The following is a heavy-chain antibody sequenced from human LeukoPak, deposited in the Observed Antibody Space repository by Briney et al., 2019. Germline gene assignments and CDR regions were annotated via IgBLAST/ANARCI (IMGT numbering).Heavy chain of an antibody. Sequence: GGSLRLSCAASGFTVSSNYMSWVRQAPGKGLEWVSVIYSGGTTNYADSVKGRFTISRNNSKNTLFLQMNSLRAEDTAVYYCARGGYSSSWYHFDYWGQGTLVTVSS. CDR2: IYSGGTT. J-gene: IGHJ4*02. V-gene: IGHV3-53*01. CDR1: GFTVSSNY. CDR3: ARGGYSSSWYHFDY. D-gene: IGHD6-13*01.